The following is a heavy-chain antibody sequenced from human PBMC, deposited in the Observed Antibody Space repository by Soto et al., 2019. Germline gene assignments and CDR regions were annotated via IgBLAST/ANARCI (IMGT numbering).Heavy chain of an antibody. Sequence: QVQLVQSGAEVKKPGSSVKVSCKASGGTFSSYAISWVRQAPGQGLEWMGGIIPIFGTANYAQKFQGRVTITADESTINAYMERSSLRSEDTAVYYCAGPPELTRIYYYYGMDVWGQGTTVTVSS. V-gene: IGHV1-69*12. CDR1: GGTFSSYA. CDR2: IIPIFGTA. CDR3: AGPPELTRIYYYYGMDV. J-gene: IGHJ6*02. D-gene: IGHD1-7*01.